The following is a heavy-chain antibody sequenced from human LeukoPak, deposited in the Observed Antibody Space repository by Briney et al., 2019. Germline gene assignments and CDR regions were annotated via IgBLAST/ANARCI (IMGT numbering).Heavy chain of an antibody. CDR1: GGSISSYY. D-gene: IGHD3-16*02. CDR3: ARVTKGSYRPGNWFDP. J-gene: IGHJ5*02. V-gene: IGHV4-4*07. Sequence: SETLSLTCTVSGGSISSYYWSWIRQPAGKGLEWIGRIYTSGSTNYNPSLKSRVTMSVDTSKNQFSLKLSSVTAADTAVYYCARVTKGSYRPGNWFDPWGQGTLVTVSS. CDR2: IYTSGST.